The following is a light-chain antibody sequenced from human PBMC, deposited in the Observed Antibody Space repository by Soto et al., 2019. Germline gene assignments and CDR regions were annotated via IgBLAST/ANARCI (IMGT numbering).Light chain of an antibody. J-gene: IGKJ1*01. V-gene: IGKV1-17*01. CDR3: LQHNSYPRT. CDR1: QAITND. CDR2: AAS. Sequence: DIQMTQSPSSLSASVGDRVTITCRASQAITNDLSWYRQKPGEPPKRLIYAASTLHSRVPSRFSGSGSGTEFTLTISSLQPEDFATYFCLQHNSYPRTFGQGTKVDI.